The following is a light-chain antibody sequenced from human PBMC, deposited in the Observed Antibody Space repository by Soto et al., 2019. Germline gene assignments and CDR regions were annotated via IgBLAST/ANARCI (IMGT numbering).Light chain of an antibody. CDR1: SSDVGAYNY. CDR2: DVS. J-gene: IGLJ3*02. CDR3: CSYAGSYTWV. V-gene: IGLV2-11*01. Sequence: QSALTQPRSVSGSPGQSVTISCTGTSSDVGAYNYVSWYQQHPGKAPKLMIYDVSKRPSGVPDRFSGSKSGNTASLTISGLQAEDEADSYCCSYAGSYTWVFGGGTKVSVL.